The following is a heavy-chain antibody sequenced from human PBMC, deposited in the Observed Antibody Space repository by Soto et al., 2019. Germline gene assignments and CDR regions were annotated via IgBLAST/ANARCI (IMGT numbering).Heavy chain of an antibody. Sequence: QVQLVQSGAEMKTPGASVKVSCKARGFTFTPNDIHWVSQAPGQRLEWMGWMNVNTDSTDSAEDFERRLTMTWNTSMSTAYMEVTDLTSEDTAVYYCAREVMKVTSIGLDPWGEGTHRTFSS. CDR2: MNVNTDST. CDR1: GFTFTPND. CDR3: AREVMKVTSIGLDP. D-gene: IGHD5-18*01. J-gene: IGHJ5*02. V-gene: IGHV1-8*02.